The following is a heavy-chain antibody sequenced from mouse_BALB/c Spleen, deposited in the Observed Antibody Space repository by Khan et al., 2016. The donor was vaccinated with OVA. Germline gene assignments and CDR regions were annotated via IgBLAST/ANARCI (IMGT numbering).Heavy chain of an antibody. CDR2: IWAGGST. J-gene: IGHJ2*01. D-gene: IGHD1-3*01. Sequence: QVQLKESGPGLVAPSQSLSITCTVSGFSLNSYGVHWVRQPPGKGLEWLGVIWAGGSTNYNSALMSRLSISKDNSKSQVFLKMTGLQTDDTAMYYCARLEDIWGQGTTLPVSS. CDR1: GFSLNSYG. V-gene: IGHV2-9*02. CDR3: ARLEDI.